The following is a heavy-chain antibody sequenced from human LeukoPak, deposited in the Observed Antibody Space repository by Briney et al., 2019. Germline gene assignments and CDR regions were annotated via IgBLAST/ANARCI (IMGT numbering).Heavy chain of an antibody. J-gene: IGHJ3*02. CDR2: FNPASGGT. CDR3: ARGLYYGGNQRAHDAFDI. Sequence: ASVKVSCKASGYIFTDYYVHWVRQAPGQGLEWMGWFNPASGGTKYAQKFQGRVTMTRDTSINTAYMELSSLGLDDTAVYYCARGLYYGGNQRAHDAFDIWGQGTLVTLSS. D-gene: IGHD4-23*01. CDR1: GYIFTDYY. V-gene: IGHV1-2*02.